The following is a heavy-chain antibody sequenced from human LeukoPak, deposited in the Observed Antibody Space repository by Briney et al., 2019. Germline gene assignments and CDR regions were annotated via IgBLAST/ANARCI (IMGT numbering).Heavy chain of an antibody. J-gene: IGHJ3*02. D-gene: IGHD2/OR15-2a*01. CDR2: MHGSGSP. Sequence: SETLSLTCSVSGASVRSDHWNWIRQSPGKGLEWIAYMHGSGSPNYNPSLASRLTLSVDATENQLSLKLSSVTAADTAVYFCARDLSINAFDIWGPGTLVTVSS. CDR1: GASVRSDH. CDR3: ARDLSINAFDI. V-gene: IGHV4-59*02.